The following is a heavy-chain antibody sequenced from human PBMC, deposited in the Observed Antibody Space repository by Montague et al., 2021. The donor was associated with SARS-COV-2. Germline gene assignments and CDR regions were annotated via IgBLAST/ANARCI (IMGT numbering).Heavy chain of an antibody. CDR1: GFPFSADY. CDR2: VNGDGSET. V-gene: IGHV3-7*03. CDR3: ARNRGWYRLES. J-gene: IGHJ5*02. D-gene: IGHD6-19*01. Sequence: SLRLSCAASGFPFSADYMTWVRQAPGKGPEWVGNVNGDGSETGYADSLKGRIAISRDYAKNSMYLEMDSLRAEDTAVYYCARNRGWYRLESWGQGTLVTVSS.